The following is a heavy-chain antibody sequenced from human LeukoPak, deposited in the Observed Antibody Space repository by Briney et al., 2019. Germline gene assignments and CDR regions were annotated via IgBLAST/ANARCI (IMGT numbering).Heavy chain of an antibody. Sequence: QPGGSLRLSCAASGFTFSSYAMSWVRQAPGKGLEWVSAISGSGGSTNYADSVKGRFTISRDNSKNTLYLQMNSLRAEDTAVYYCAKGLAYCGGDCYSGAFDIWGQGTMVTVSS. D-gene: IGHD2-21*01. CDR1: GFTFSSYA. V-gene: IGHV3-23*01. J-gene: IGHJ3*02. CDR3: AKGLAYCGGDCYSGAFDI. CDR2: ISGSGGST.